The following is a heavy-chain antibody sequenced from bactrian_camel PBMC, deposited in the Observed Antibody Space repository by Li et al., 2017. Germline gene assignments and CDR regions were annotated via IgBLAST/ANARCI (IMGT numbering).Heavy chain of an antibody. CDR1: GGHWSSYC. Sequence: HVQLVESGGGSVQPGGSLTLSCAASGGHWSSYCLGWFRQVPGKERDGIVLILSDDSSTYYADSVKGRFTVSYDSAKHTVYLQMDSLKPEDTAMYYCAARYGCTEPAKDPRFFGRWGQGTQVTVS. CDR2: ILSDDSST. D-gene: IGHD3*01. CDR3: AARYGCTEPAKDPRFFGR. J-gene: IGHJ6*01. V-gene: IGHV3S61*01.